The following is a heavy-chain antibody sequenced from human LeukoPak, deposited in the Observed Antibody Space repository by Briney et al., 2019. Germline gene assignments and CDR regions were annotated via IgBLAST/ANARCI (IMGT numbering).Heavy chain of an antibody. CDR3: AKDGIMHSNGPPEFDP. Sequence: PGGSLRLSCVASGFIFRSYGIHWVRQAPGQGLEWVTFIHFDGSNEYYADFVKGRFTIARDNSKNTVYLQMNSLRAEDTALYYCAKDGIMHSNGPPEFDPWGQGTLVSVSS. CDR2: IHFDGSNE. D-gene: IGHD3-16*01. CDR1: GFIFRSYG. V-gene: IGHV3-30*02. J-gene: IGHJ5*02.